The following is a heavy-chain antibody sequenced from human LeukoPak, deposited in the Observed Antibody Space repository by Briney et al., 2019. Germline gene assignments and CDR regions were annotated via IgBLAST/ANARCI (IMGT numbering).Heavy chain of an antibody. J-gene: IGHJ4*02. D-gene: IGHD4-17*01. Sequence: SETLSLTCTVSGGSISSSSDYGGRIRHPPGKGLEWIGSISYSGSTYYKPSLKSRVTISVDTSKSQFSLKLTSVTAADTAVYYCATHHGDRKFDCWGQGTLVTVSS. CDR3: ATHHGDRKFDC. CDR1: GGSISSSSDY. CDR2: ISYSGST. V-gene: IGHV4-39*01.